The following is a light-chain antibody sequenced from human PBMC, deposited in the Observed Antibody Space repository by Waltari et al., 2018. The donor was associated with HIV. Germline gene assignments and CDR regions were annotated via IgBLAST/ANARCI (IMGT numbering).Light chain of an antibody. CDR1: QSISSY. Sequence: DIQMTQSPSSLSASVGDRVNITCRASQSISSYLTWYQQKPGKAPKVLIYAASTLQGGVPSRFSGSGSGTDFTLTISSLQPDDFATYYCQQSYSAPYTFGQGTKLEIK. J-gene: IGKJ2*01. CDR3: QQSYSAPYT. V-gene: IGKV1-39*01. CDR2: AAS.